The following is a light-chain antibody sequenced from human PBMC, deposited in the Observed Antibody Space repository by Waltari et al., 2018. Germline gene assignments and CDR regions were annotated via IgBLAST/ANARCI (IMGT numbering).Light chain of an antibody. CDR2: EVT. V-gene: IGLV2-8*01. CDR1: SSDVGSYNY. CDR3: ISYAGSNYYV. Sequence: QSALTQPPSASGSPGQSVTISCTGTSSDVGSYNYVSWYQQHPGEAPKLMIYEVTKRPSGVPDRFSGSKSGNTASLTVSGLRAEDEADYYCISYAGSNYYVFGTGTKVTVL. J-gene: IGLJ1*01.